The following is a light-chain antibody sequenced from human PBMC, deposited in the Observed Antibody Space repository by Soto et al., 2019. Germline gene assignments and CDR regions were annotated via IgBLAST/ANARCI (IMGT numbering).Light chain of an antibody. CDR2: EVN. V-gene: IGLV2-8*01. CDR3: TSYGGRDNLI. CDR1: SSDIGAYNY. J-gene: IGLJ2*01. Sequence: QSVPTQPPSASGSPGQSVTISCTGTSSDIGAYNYVSWFQQHPGEAPKLIISEVNKRPSGVPNRFSGSKSGNTASLTVSGLQAEDEADYYCTSYGGRDNLIFGGGTKLTVL.